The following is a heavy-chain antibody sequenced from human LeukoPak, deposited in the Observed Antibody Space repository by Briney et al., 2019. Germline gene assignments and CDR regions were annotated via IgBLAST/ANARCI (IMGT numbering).Heavy chain of an antibody. D-gene: IGHD4-17*01. J-gene: IGHJ4*02. Sequence: GGSLRLSCAASGFTFSSYSMNWVRQAPGKGLEWISAISSSSTYIYYADSVKGRFTISGDNAKNSLYLQMNSLRAEDTAVYYCARDRMDYEADYWGQGTLVTVSS. V-gene: IGHV3-21*01. CDR1: GFTFSSYS. CDR2: ISSSSTYI. CDR3: ARDRMDYEADY.